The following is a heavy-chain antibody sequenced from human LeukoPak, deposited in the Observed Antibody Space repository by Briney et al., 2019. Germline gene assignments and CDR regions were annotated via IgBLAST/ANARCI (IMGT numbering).Heavy chain of an antibody. CDR1: GYSFTNYW. J-gene: IGHJ4*02. CDR2: IYPGDSDT. CDR3: ARLHYYDSSGYSSGFDY. Sequence: GESLKISCKGSGYSFTNYWIGWVRQTPGKGLEWMGVIYPGDSDTTYSPSFQGQVTLSADTSISTAYLQWSSLKASDTAMYFCARLHYYDSSGYSSGFDYWGQGALVTVSS. V-gene: IGHV5-51*01. D-gene: IGHD3-22*01.